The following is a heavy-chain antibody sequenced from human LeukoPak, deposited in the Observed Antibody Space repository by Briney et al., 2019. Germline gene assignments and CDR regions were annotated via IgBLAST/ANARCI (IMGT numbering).Heavy chain of an antibody. J-gene: IGHJ4*02. CDR1: GYTFTHYY. V-gene: IGHV1-2*02. CDR2: INPNDGDT. D-gene: IGHD2-2*01. Sequence: ASVKVSCKASGYTFTHYYMHWVRQAPGQRFEWMGWINPNDGDTYYTQKFQGRVTMTRDTSISTAHMEVSRLRSVDTAVYYCARANFLYCSSTSCLFDYWGQGTLVTVSS. CDR3: ARANFLYCSSTSCLFDY.